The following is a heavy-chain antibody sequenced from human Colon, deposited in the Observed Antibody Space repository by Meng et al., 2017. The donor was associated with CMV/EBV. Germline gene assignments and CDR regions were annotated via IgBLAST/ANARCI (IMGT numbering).Heavy chain of an antibody. V-gene: IGHV3-11*04. D-gene: IGHD3-10*01. J-gene: IGHJ4*02. Sequence: GESLKISCTASGFIFGDHFMDWVRQAPGKGLEWVSYISSSGSTIYYADSVKGRFTISRDNAKNSLYLQMNSLRAEDTAVYYCARETLPGVFDYWGQGTLVTVSS. CDR2: ISSSGSTI. CDR3: ARETLPGVFDY. CDR1: GFIFGDHF.